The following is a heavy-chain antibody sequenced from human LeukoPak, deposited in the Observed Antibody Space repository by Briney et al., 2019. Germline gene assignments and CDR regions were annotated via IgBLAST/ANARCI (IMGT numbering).Heavy chain of an antibody. D-gene: IGHD5-24*01. CDR3: LRHFHCRGYVVDL. Sequence: PSETLSLTCTASGGSVSSTSYYWGWIRRPPGRGLEWIGGIIYSGNTKYNPSLKSRVTISVDTTKNQFSLKLTSVTAADTAVHLCLRHFHCRGYVVDLWGQGILVTVSS. CDR2: IIYSGNT. CDR1: GGSVSSTSYY. J-gene: IGHJ5*02. V-gene: IGHV4-39*01.